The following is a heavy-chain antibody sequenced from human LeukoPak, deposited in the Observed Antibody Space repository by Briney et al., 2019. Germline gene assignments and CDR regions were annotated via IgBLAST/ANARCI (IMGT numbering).Heavy chain of an antibody. CDR2: IYTSGST. CDR3: ASLGVNWFDP. J-gene: IGHJ5*02. CDR1: GGSISSYY. D-gene: IGHD3-16*01. V-gene: IGHV4-4*07. Sequence: PSETLSLTCTVPGGSISSYYWSWIRQPAGKGLEWIGRIYTSGSTNYKPSLKSRVTMSVDTSKNQFSLKLSSVTAADTAVYYCASLGVNWFDPWGQGTLVTASS.